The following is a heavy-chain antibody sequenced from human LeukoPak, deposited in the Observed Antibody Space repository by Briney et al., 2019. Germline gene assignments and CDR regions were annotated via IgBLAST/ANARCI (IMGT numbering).Heavy chain of an antibody. D-gene: IGHD3-3*01. CDR3: ATDQDYDFWSGRFQGAFDI. CDR1: GYTLTELS. Sequence: ASVKVSCKVSGYTLTELSMHWVRQAPGKGLEWMGGFDPEDSETIYAQKFQGRVTMTEDTSTDTAYMELSSLRSEDTAVYYCATDQDYDFWSGRFQGAFDIWGQGTMVTVSS. V-gene: IGHV1-24*01. J-gene: IGHJ3*02. CDR2: FDPEDSET.